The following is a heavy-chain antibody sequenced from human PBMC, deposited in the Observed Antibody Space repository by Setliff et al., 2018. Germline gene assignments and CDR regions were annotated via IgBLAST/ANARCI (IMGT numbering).Heavy chain of an antibody. J-gene: IGHJ6*02. V-gene: IGHV1-69*10. CDR1: GYTFTNYY. CDR3: ARERPRGYSYGYDYYYYGMDV. Sequence: SVKVSCKASGYTFTNYYMHWVRQAPGQGLEWMGGIIPILGIANYAQKFQGRVTITTDESTSTAYMELSSLRSEDTAVYYCARERPRGYSYGYDYYYYGMDVWGQGTTVTVSS. D-gene: IGHD5-18*01. CDR2: IIPILGIA.